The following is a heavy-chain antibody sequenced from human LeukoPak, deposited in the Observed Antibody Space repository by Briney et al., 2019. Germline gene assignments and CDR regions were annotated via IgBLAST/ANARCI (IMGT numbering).Heavy chain of an antibody. Sequence: ASVKVSCKASGYTFTSNYIHWVRQALGQGLEWMGMIYPRDGSTSYAQKFQGRVTITADESTSTAYMELSSLRSEDTAVYYCARGEVGATEYYFDYWGQGTLVTVSS. CDR3: ARGEVGATEYYFDY. CDR1: GYTFTSNY. J-gene: IGHJ4*02. CDR2: IYPRDGST. V-gene: IGHV1-46*01. D-gene: IGHD1-26*01.